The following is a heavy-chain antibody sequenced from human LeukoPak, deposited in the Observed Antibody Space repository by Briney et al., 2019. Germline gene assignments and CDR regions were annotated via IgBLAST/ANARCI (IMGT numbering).Heavy chain of an antibody. Sequence: PGGPLRLSSAASGFTFSHSWLLWARQTPGKELFWVWVIKSDGSITTYADSVKGRFTISRDNAKNTLYLQMNTLTAEDTAVYYCARDYHDSNGYYSNAFDNWGQGILVTVSS. J-gene: IGHJ4*02. CDR3: ARDYHDSNGYYSNAFDN. D-gene: IGHD3-22*01. CDR2: IKSDGSIT. CDR1: GFTFSHSW. V-gene: IGHV3-74*03.